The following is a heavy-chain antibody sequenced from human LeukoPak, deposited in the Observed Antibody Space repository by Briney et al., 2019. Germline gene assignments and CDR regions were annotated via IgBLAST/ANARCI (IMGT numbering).Heavy chain of an antibody. V-gene: IGHV3-48*03. J-gene: IGHJ5*02. CDR2: ISSSGGTR. CDR1: GFAFSVYE. Sequence: GGSLRLSCAASGFAFSVYEMYWVRQAPGKGLEWISYISSSGGTRYYADSVKGRFTTSRDNAKHTLSLQMNSLRADDTAVYYCVRDVCTTGCHEEGHNWFDPWGQGTLVTVSS. D-gene: IGHD1-1*01. CDR3: VRDVCTTGCHEEGHNWFDP.